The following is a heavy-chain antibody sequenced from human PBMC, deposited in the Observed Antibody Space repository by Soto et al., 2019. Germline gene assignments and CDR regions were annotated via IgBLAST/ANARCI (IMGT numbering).Heavy chain of an antibody. CDR2: IPYDGSNK. CDR1: GFTFNSYG. Sequence: QAGGSLRLSCAASGFTFNSYGMHWVRQAPGKGLDWVAAIPYDGSNKYYADSVKGRFTISRDNSKNTLYVEMSSLRAEDTAVYYCAKDLYSGTSHPDYWGHGTLVTVSS. V-gene: IGHV3-30*18. CDR3: AKDLYSGTSHPDY. J-gene: IGHJ4*01. D-gene: IGHD1-26*01.